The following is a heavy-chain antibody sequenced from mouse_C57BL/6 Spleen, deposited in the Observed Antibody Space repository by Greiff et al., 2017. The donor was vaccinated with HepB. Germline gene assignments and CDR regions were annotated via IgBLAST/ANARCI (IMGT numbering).Heavy chain of an antibody. Sequence: VQLQQPGAELVMPGASVKLSCKASGYTFTSYWMHWVKQRPGQGLEWIGEIDPSDSYTNYNQKFKGKSTLTVDKSSSTAYMQLSSLTSEDSAVYYCAVTGTAWFAYWGQVTLVTVSA. J-gene: IGHJ3*01. CDR2: IDPSDSYT. V-gene: IGHV1-69*01. CDR3: AVTGTAWFAY. D-gene: IGHD4-1*01. CDR1: GYTFTSYW.